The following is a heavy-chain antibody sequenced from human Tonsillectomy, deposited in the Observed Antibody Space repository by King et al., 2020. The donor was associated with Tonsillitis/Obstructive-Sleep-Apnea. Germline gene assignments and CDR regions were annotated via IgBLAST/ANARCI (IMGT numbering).Heavy chain of an antibody. Sequence: VQLQQWGAGLLKPSETLSLTCAVYGGSFSDSYWSWIRQPPGKGLEWIGEINHSGSTNYNPSLKSRVTISVDTSKNQFSLKLSSVTAADTAVYYCARGRTSRALGYYDLGTGYYYMDVWGKGTTVTVSS. CDR2: INHSGST. CDR1: GGSFSDSY. J-gene: IGHJ6*03. D-gene: IGHD3/OR15-3a*01. CDR3: ARGRTSRALGYYDLGTGYYYMDV. V-gene: IGHV4-34*01.